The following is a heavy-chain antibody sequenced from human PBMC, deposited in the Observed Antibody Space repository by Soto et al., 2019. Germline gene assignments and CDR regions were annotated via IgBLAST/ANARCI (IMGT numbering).Heavy chain of an antibody. V-gene: IGHV1-18*01. J-gene: IGHJ6*02. D-gene: IGHD3-10*01. Sequence: APVKVSCKASGYTFTSYGISWVRQAPGQGLEWMGWISAYNGNTNYAQKLQGRVTMTTDTSTSTAYMELRSLRSDDTAVYYCAKTTEELWFGELFADYYYYYGMDVWGQGTTVTVSS. CDR1: GYTFTSYG. CDR2: ISAYNGNT. CDR3: AKTTEELWFGELFADYYYYYGMDV.